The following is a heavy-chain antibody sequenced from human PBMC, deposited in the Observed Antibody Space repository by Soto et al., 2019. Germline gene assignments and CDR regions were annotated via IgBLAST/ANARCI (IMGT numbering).Heavy chain of an antibody. Sequence: QVQLQQWGAGLLKPSETLSLTCAVYGGSFSGYYWSWIRQPPGKGLEWIGEINHSGSTNYNPSLKSRVTISVDTSKNQVSLKLSSVTAADTAVYYCARGGYSYGNWFDPWGQGTLVTVSS. CDR1: GGSFSGYY. D-gene: IGHD5-18*01. V-gene: IGHV4-34*01. CDR3: ARGGYSYGNWFDP. CDR2: INHSGST. J-gene: IGHJ5*02.